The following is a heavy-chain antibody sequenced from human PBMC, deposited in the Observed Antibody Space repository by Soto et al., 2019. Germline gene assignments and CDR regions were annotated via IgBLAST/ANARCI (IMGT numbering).Heavy chain of an antibody. CDR3: ARARPGVNGAFDP. Sequence: WGSLRLSCSASGYTVGGNYMTWFRQAPGKGLEFISVIFTGGATKYAESVKGRFTISRDDSDNTFYLQMNSLRVEDTALYYCARARPGVNGAFDPWGQGTLVTGSS. CDR1: GYTVGGNY. V-gene: IGHV3-53*01. J-gene: IGHJ5*02. CDR2: IFTGGAT. D-gene: IGHD2-2*01.